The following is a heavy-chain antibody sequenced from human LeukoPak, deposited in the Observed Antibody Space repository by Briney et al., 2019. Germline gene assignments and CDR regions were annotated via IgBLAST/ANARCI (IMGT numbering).Heavy chain of an antibody. V-gene: IGHV6-1*01. CDR2: TYYRSKWYN. J-gene: IGHJ3*02. D-gene: IGHD6-13*01. CDR3: ARDGGSSSWHDVFDI. Sequence: PQTLSLTCAISGDSVSSNSAAWNWIRQSPSRGLEWLGRTYYRSKWYNDYAVSVKSRININPDTSKNQFSLQLNSVTPEDTAVYYCARDGGSSSWHDVFDIGAKGTMAPVSS. CDR1: GDSVSSNSAA.